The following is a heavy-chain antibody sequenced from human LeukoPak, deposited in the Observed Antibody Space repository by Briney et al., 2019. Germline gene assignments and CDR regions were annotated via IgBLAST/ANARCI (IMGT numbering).Heavy chain of an antibody. Sequence: SETLSLTCTVSGGSISSSNYYWGWIRQPPGKGLEWIGNIYYSGSTYYNPSLKSRVTMSVDTSKNQFSLKLTSVTAADTAVYYCAGTREFYYDSSAFYYSSVYWGQGTLVTVSS. CDR3: AGTREFYYDSSAFYYSSVY. J-gene: IGHJ4*02. CDR1: GGSISSSNYY. D-gene: IGHD3-22*01. V-gene: IGHV4-39*07. CDR2: IYYSGST.